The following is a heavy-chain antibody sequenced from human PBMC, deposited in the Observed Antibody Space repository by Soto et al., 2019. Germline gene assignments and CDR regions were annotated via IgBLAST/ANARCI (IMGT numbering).Heavy chain of an antibody. V-gene: IGHV1-69*12. CDR3: ARAYYSRGWYVGGWFDP. CDR1: GGTFSSYA. CDR2: IIPIFGTA. D-gene: IGHD6-19*01. J-gene: IGHJ5*02. Sequence: QVQLVQSGAEVKKPGSSVKVSCKASGGTFSSYAISWVRQAPGQGLEWMGGIIPIFGTANYAQKFQGRVTITADESTSTAYMELSSLRSEDTAVYYCARAYYSRGWYVGGWFDPWGQGTLVTVSS.